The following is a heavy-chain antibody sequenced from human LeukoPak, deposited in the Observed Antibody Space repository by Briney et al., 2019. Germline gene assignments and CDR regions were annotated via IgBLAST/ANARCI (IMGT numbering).Heavy chain of an antibody. V-gene: IGHV3-20*04. CDR2: INWNGGRT. J-gene: IGHJ4*02. D-gene: IGHD2-8*01. CDR3: ARWPLMAYANGRGGFDY. CDR1: GFTFDEYG. Sequence: PGGSLRLFCAASGFTFDEYGMSWVRRARGKGREWVSGINWNGGRTVCADSVKGRFTIYRDNDKNSLYLQMNSLRAEDTALYYRARWPLMAYANGRGGFDYWGQGTLVTVSS.